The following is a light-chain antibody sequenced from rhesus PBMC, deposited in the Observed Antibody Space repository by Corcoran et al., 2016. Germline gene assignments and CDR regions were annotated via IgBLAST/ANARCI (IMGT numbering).Light chain of an antibody. CDR2: RAS. Sequence: DIQMTQSPSSLSASVGDRVTITCRASQGISNWLAWYQQKPGKAPKLLIYRASNLETGVPSRFSGRGSGTDFTLTISSLQPEDSATYYCQQHDNSPLTCGGGTKVELK. J-gene: IGKJ4*01. V-gene: IGKV1-69*01. CDR1: QGISNW. CDR3: QQHDNSPLT.